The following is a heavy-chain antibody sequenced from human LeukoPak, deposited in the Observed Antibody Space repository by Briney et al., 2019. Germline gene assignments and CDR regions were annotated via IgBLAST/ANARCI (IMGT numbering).Heavy chain of an antibody. CDR3: ARNLYYYGSGSYYGDDC. J-gene: IGHJ4*02. CDR1: GLTFSNAG. V-gene: IGHV3-15*01. CDR2: IKSKTDGGTT. Sequence: GGSLRLSCAPSGLTFSNAGMSWVRQAQGKGLKWVGLIKSKTDGGTTDYAAPVKGRFTISRDNAKNSLYLQMNSLRAEDTAVYYCARNLYYYGSGSYYGDDCWGQGTLVTVSS. D-gene: IGHD3-10*01.